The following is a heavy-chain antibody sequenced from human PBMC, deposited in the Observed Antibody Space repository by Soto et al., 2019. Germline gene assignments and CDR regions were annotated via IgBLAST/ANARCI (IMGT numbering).Heavy chain of an antibody. J-gene: IGHJ6*03. CDR1: GYTFTTYG. D-gene: IGHD3-10*01. CDR2: TSANNDNT. Sequence: ASVKVSCKASGYTFTTYGITWVRQAPGQGLEWMGWTSANNDNTKYAQKFQGRVTLTTDTSTTTAYMELRSLRSEDTAVYYCATWVGYGSGSYYYYYYTDVWGKGTTVTVSS. V-gene: IGHV1-18*01. CDR3: ATWVGYGSGSYYYYYYTDV.